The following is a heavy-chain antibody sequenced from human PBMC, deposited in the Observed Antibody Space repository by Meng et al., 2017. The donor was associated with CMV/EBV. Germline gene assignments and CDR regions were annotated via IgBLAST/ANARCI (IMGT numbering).Heavy chain of an antibody. D-gene: IGHD6-19*01. V-gene: IGHV3-74*01. CDR2: INSDGSST. CDR3: ARVKIAVAAKDAFDI. Sequence: GESLKISCAASGFTFSSYWMHWVRQAPGKGLVWVSRINSDGSSTSYADSVKGRFTISRDNAKNSLYLQMNSLRAEDTAVYYCARVKIAVAAKDAFDIWGQGTMVTVSS. CDR1: GFTFSSYW. J-gene: IGHJ3*02.